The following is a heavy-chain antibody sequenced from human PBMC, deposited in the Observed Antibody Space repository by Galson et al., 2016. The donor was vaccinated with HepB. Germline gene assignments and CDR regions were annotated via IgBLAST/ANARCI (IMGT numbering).Heavy chain of an antibody. CDR1: GGTFSSYA. J-gene: IGHJ6*02. CDR3: ARDKVAPRSYGRYYYYGMDG. CDR2: IIPILGIA. Sequence: SVKVSCKASGGTFSSYAISWVRQAPGQGLEWMGRIIPILGIANYAQKFQGRVTITADKSTSTAYMELSSLRSEDTAVYYCARDKVAPRSYGRYYYYGMDGWAKGPRSPSP. D-gene: IGHD5-18*01. V-gene: IGHV1-69*04.